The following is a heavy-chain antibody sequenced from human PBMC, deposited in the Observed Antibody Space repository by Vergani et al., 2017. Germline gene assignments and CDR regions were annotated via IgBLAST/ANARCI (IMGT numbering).Heavy chain of an antibody. J-gene: IGHJ4*02. D-gene: IGHD2-15*01. CDR2: ISYDGSNK. V-gene: IGHV3-30*18. CDR1: GFTFSSYG. Sequence: QVQLVQSGGGLIQPGGSLRLSCAASGFTFSSYGMHWVRQAPGKGLEWVAVISYDGSNKYYADSVKGRFTISRDNSKNTLYLQMNSLRAEDTAVYYCAKAGYSSDRYFDYWGQGTLVTVSS. CDR3: AKAGYSSDRYFDY.